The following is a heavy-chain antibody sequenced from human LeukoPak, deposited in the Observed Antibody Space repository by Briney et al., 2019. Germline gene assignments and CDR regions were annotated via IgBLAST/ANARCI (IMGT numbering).Heavy chain of an antibody. J-gene: IGHJ6*04. CDR1: GLTFSSYE. Sequence: PGGSLRLSCAASGLTFSSYEMNWVRQAPGKGLEGVSYISSSGSTIYYADSVKGRFTISRDNAKNSLYVQMNSLRAEDTAVYYCAELGITMIGGVWGKGTTVTISS. V-gene: IGHV3-48*03. D-gene: IGHD3-10*02. CDR2: ISSSGSTI. CDR3: AELGITMIGGV.